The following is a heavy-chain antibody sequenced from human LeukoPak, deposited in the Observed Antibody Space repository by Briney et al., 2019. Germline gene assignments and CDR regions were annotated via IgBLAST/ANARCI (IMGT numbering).Heavy chain of an antibody. CDR3: AKPITIFGVVTYYFDY. J-gene: IGHJ4*02. CDR1: GFTFSSYA. D-gene: IGHD3-3*01. CDR2: ISGSGGST. V-gene: IGHV3-23*01. Sequence: PGGSLRLSCAASGFTFSSYAMSWVRQAPGKGLEWVSAISGSGGSTYYADSVKGRFTISRDNSKNTLYLQMNSPRAEDTAVYYCAKPITIFGVVTYYFDYWGQGTLVTVSS.